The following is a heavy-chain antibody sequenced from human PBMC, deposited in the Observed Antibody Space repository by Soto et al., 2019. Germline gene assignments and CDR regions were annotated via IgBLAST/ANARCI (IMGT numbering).Heavy chain of an antibody. CDR3: AREVFLELLWGIAGEEYYYYYYMDV. V-gene: IGHV1-18*01. CDR2: ISAYNGNT. D-gene: IGHD3-3*01. Sequence: GASVKVSCKASGYTFTSYGISWVRQAPGQGLEWMGWISAYNGNTNYAQKLKSRVTMTTDTSTSTAYMELRSLRSDDTAVYYCAREVFLELLWGIAGEEYYYYYYMDVWGKGTTVTVSS. J-gene: IGHJ6*03. CDR1: GYTFTSYG.